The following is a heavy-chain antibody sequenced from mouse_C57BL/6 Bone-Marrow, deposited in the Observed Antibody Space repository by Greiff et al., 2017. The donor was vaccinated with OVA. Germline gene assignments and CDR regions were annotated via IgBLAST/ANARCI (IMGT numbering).Heavy chain of an antibody. Sequence: QVQLQQPGAELVRPGPSVKLSCKASGYTFTSYWMHWVKQRPGQGLEWIGVIDPSDSYTNYNQKFKGKATLTVDTSSSTAYMQLSSLTSEDSAVYYFSREDSNGFDYWGQGTPLTVSS. V-gene: IGHV1-59*01. J-gene: IGHJ2*01. D-gene: IGHD2-5*01. CDR3: SREDSNGFDY. CDR2: IDPSDSYT. CDR1: GYTFTSYW.